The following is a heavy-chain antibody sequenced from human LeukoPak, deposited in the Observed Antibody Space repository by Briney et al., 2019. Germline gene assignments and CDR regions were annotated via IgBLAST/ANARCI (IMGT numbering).Heavy chain of an antibody. CDR3: ARGFSRDGYNHLDY. Sequence: PGGSLRLSCAASGFTFSSYGMHWVRQAPGKGLEWVSSISSSSSYIYYADSVKGRFTISRDNAKNSLYLQMNSLRAEDTAVYYCARGFSRDGYNHLDYWGQGTLVTVSS. D-gene: IGHD5-24*01. V-gene: IGHV3-21*01. CDR1: GFTFSSYG. J-gene: IGHJ4*02. CDR2: ISSSSSYI.